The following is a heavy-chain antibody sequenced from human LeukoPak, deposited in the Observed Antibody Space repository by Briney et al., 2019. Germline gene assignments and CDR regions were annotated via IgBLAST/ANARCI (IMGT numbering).Heavy chain of an antibody. J-gene: IGHJ4*02. CDR2: INPGGGST. D-gene: IGHD6-19*01. CDR3: ARDKGAVAGSPLDY. V-gene: IGHV1-46*01. CDR1: GYTFTNYY. Sequence: GASVKVSCKASGYTFTNYYMHWVRQAPGQGLEWMGIINPGGGSTNYAQKFQGRVTMTRGTSTSTVYMELSSLRSEDTAVYYCARDKGAVAGSPLDYWGQGTLVTVSS.